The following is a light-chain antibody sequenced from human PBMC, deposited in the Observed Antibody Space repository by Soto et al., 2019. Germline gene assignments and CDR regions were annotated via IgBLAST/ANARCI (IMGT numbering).Light chain of an antibody. CDR1: QSISSW. CDR2: DAS. Sequence: DIQMTQSPSTLSASVGDRVTITCRASQSISSWLAWYQQKPGKAPKLLIYDASSLESGVPSRFSGSGAGTEFTLTSSSLNPDDFATYYCQQYSSYSYTFGQGTKLGI. CDR3: QQYSSYSYT. V-gene: IGKV1-5*01. J-gene: IGKJ2*01.